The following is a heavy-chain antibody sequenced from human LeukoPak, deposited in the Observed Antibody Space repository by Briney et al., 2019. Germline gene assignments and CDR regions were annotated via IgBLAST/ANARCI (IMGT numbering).Heavy chain of an antibody. Sequence: GGSLRLSCAASGFTFSSYWMSWVRQAPGKGLEWVANIKQDGSEKYYVDSVKGRFTISRDNAKNSLYLQMNSLRAEDTAVYYCARYVGGGNSGGFDYWGQGTLVIVSS. CDR1: GFTFSSYW. J-gene: IGHJ4*02. CDR2: IKQDGSEK. D-gene: IGHD4-23*01. V-gene: IGHV3-7*02. CDR3: ARYVGGGNSGGFDY.